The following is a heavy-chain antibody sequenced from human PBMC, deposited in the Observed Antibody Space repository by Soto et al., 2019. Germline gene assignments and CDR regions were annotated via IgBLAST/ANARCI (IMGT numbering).Heavy chain of an antibody. D-gene: IGHD1-26*01. CDR3: TRPSIVGAIS. CDR1: GFTFSGSA. J-gene: IGHJ5*02. Sequence: PGGSLRLSCAASGFTFSGSAMHWVRQASGKGLEWVGRIRSKANSYATAYAASVKGRFTISRDDSRNTAYLQMNSLKTEDTAVYYCTRPSIVGAISWGQGTLVTVSS. V-gene: IGHV3-73*01. CDR2: IRSKANSYAT.